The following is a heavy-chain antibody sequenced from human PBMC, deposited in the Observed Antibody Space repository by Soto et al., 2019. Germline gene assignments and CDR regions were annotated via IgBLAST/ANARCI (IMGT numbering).Heavy chain of an antibody. D-gene: IGHD6-6*01. CDR1: GFTFGSFS. CDR3: AKGVSSSSLPY. Sequence: PGGSLRLSCAASGFTFGSFSMHWVRQAPGKGLEWVSYISSSSSTIYYADSVRGRFTISRDNAKNSLYLQMNSLRAEDTAVYYCAKGVSSSSLPYWGQGTLVTVSS. CDR2: ISSSSSTI. V-gene: IGHV3-48*01. J-gene: IGHJ4*02.